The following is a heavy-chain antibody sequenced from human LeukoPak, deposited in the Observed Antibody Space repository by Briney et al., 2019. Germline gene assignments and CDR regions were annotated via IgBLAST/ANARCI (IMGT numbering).Heavy chain of an antibody. Sequence: SETLSLTCTVSGGSISSSSYYWGWIRQPPGKGLEWIGSIYYSGSTYYNPSLKSRVTISVDTSKNQFSLKVSSVTAADTAVYYCARVKDPGGYYYYYYMDIWGKGNTVTVSS. D-gene: IGHD3-16*01. V-gene: IGHV4-39*07. CDR1: GGSISSSSYY. J-gene: IGHJ6*03. CDR2: IYYSGST. CDR3: ARVKDPGGYYYYYYMDI.